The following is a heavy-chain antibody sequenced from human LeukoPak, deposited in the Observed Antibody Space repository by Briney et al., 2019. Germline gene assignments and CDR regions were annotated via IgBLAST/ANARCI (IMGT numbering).Heavy chain of an antibody. Sequence: SETLSLTCAVYGGSFSGYYWSWIRQPAGKGLEWIGRIYTSGSTNYNPSLKSRVTMSVDTSKNQFSLKLSSVTAADTAVYYCARDERCSSTSCYPEYLDYWGQGTLVTVSS. V-gene: IGHV4-4*07. J-gene: IGHJ4*02. CDR3: ARDERCSSTSCYPEYLDY. D-gene: IGHD2-2*01. CDR1: GGSFSGYY. CDR2: IYTSGST.